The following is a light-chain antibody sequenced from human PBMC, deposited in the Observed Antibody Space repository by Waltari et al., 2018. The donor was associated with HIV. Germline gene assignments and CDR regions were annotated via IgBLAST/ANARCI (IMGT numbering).Light chain of an antibody. CDR1: SSDVGGYNY. CDR3: SSYAGSRGL. Sequence: QSALTQPPSASGSPGQSVTISCTGTSSDVGGYNYVSWYQQHPGKAPKLLIYEVTARPSGVSSRFSGSKSGYTASLTVSGLQAEDEADYYCSSYAGSRGLFGGGTKLTV. CDR2: EVT. V-gene: IGLV2-8*01. J-gene: IGLJ2*01.